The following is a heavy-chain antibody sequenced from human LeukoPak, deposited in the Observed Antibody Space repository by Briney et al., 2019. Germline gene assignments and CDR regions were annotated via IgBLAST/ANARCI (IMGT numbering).Heavy chain of an antibody. CDR2: IYSGENP. D-gene: IGHD3-3*01. Sequence: TGGSLRLSCAASGFTVSSNYMSWVRQAPGKGVEWVSVIYSGENPYYSDSVKGRFTISRDNSKNAVYLQMNSLRAEDTAVYYCARTNFWSGHWGQGTLVTVSS. CDR1: GFTVSSNY. J-gene: IGHJ4*02. CDR3: ARTNFWSGH. V-gene: IGHV3-53*01.